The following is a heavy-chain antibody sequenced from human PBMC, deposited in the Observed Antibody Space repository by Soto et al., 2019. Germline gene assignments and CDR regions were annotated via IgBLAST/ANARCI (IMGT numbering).Heavy chain of an antibody. CDR2: IYYSGST. CDR3: ARDQTYYYGSGSPTRYYYYGMDA. Sequence: GTLSLTCTVSGCSISSYYWSWIRQPAGEGLEWIGDIYYSGSTNYNPSLKSRVTISVDTSKNHFSLKLSAVTAADKAVYYCARDQTYYYGSGSPTRYYYYGMDAWGQGTTVTVSS. CDR1: GCSISSYY. V-gene: IGHV4-59*01. D-gene: IGHD3-10*01. J-gene: IGHJ6*02.